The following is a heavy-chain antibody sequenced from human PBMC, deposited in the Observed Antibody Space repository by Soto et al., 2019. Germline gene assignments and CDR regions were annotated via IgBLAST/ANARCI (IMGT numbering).Heavy chain of an antibody. Sequence: QVQLVQSGAEVKKPGASVKVSCKASGYTFSSYGISWVRQAPGQGLEWMGWISAYNGNIKYTQKLQGRVTMTTNTSTSKAYMELRSQRSEDTAEYYGARDSPPVDYWGQGTLITVSS. CDR3: ARDSPPVDY. CDR2: ISAYNGNI. J-gene: IGHJ4*02. V-gene: IGHV1-18*01. CDR1: GYTFSSYG.